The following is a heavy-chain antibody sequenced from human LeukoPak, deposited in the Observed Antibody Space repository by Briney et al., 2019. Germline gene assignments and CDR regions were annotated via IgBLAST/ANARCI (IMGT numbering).Heavy chain of an antibody. D-gene: IGHD2-2*01. J-gene: IGHJ4*02. CDR1: GYTFTGCY. CDR2: INPNXGXX. CDR3: ARVVPAAQMGLDY. Sequence: GASVKVSCKASGYTFTGCYMHWVRQAPGQGXXXXXWINPNXGXXNYAQKFQGRVTTTRDTSISTAYMELSRLRSDDTAVYYCARVVPAAQMGLDYWGQGTLVTVSS. V-gene: IGHV1-2*02.